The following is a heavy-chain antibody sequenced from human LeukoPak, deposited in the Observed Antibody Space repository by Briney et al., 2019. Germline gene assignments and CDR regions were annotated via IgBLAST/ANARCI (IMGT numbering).Heavy chain of an antibody. V-gene: IGHV3-20*04. J-gene: IGHJ5*02. Sequence: PGGSLRLSCAASGCTFDDYDMSWVRQVPGKGLEWFSGITWNGDKTGYADSVKGRFAISRDNTKNSLYLQMSSLRAEDTALYYCARDPFCSSTAGCYFEDWFDPWGPGTLVTVSS. CDR3: ARDPFCSSTAGCYFEDWFDP. D-gene: IGHD2-2*01. CDR1: GCTFDDYD. CDR2: ITWNGDKT.